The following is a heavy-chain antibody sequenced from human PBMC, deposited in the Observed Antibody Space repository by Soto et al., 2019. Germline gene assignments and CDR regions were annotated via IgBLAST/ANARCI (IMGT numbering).Heavy chain of an antibody. CDR3: DSFRCSGGSCALSP. Sequence: QVQLQESCPGLVKPSQTLSLTCTVSGGSISSGDYYWSWIRQPPGKGLGWSGYIYYSGCTYYNPALDGRVTRSVDTSKKQFSLKMSSADASDTAVYYCDSFRCSGGSCALSPWGQGTLVTVSS. D-gene: IGHD2-15*01. CDR2: IYYSGCT. CDR1: GGSISSGDYY. V-gene: IGHV4-30-4*01. J-gene: IGHJ5*02.